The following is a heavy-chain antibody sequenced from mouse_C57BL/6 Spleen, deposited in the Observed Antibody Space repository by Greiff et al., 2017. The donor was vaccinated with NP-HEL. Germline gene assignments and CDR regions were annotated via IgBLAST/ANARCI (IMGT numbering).Heavy chain of an antibody. CDR1: GYTFTSYW. D-gene: IGHD2-5*01. CDR2: IDPSDSYT. CDR3: ASGSNFFYYAMDY. V-gene: IGHV1-50*01. Sequence: VQLQQPGAELVKPGASVKLSCKASGYTFTSYWMQWVKQRPGQGLEWIGEIDPSDSYTNYNQKFKGKATLTVDTSSSTAYMQLSSLTSEDSAVYYCASGSNFFYYAMDYWGQGTSVTVSS. J-gene: IGHJ4*01.